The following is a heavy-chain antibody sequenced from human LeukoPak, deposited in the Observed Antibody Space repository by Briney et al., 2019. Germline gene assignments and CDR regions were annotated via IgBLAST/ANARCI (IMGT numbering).Heavy chain of an antibody. J-gene: IGHJ4*02. D-gene: IGHD6-19*01. CDR3: ARVGSSGSILYFDY. CDR2: ISSSGSTI. Sequence: GGSLRLSCAASGFTFSDYYMSWIRQAPGKGLEWVSYISSSGSTIYYADSVKGRSTISRDNAKNSLYLQMNSLRAEDTAVYYCARVGSSGSILYFDYWGQGTLVTVSS. CDR1: GFTFSDYY. V-gene: IGHV3-11*01.